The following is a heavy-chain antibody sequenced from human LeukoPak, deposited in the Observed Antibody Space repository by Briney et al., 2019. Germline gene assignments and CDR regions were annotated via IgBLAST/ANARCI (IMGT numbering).Heavy chain of an antibody. Sequence: PSETLSLTCTVPGGSISSYYWSWIRQPPGKGLEGIGYIYYSGSTNYNPTLKGRVTISVDTSKNQFSLKLSSVTAADTAVYYCARDCSSTSCYMTGWFDPWGQGTLVTVSS. V-gene: IGHV4-59*01. CDR2: IYYSGST. J-gene: IGHJ5*02. CDR1: GGSISSYY. D-gene: IGHD2-2*02. CDR3: ARDCSSTSCYMTGWFDP.